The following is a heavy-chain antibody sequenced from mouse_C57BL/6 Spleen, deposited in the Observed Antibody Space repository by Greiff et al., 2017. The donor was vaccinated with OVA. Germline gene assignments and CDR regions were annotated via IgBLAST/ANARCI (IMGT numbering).Heavy chain of an antibody. V-gene: IGHV10-1*01. J-gene: IGHJ3*01. CDR3: VRQGDYGTAY. Sequence: EVQRVESGGGLVQPKGSLKLSCAASGFSFNTYAMNWVRQAPGKGLEWVARIRSKSNNYATYYADSVKDRFTISRDDSESMLYLQMNNLKTEDTAMYYCVRQGDYGTAYWGQGTLVTVSA. CDR2: IRSKSNNYAT. D-gene: IGHD2-4*01. CDR1: GFSFNTYA.